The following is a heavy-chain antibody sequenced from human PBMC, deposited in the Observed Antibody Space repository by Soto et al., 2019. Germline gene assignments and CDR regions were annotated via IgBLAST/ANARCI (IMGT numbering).Heavy chain of an antibody. CDR2: IWFDGSNK. CDR3: ARRRSTVTTAWFYHAMDV. J-gene: IGHJ6*02. V-gene: IGHV3-33*01. CDR1: GFSFSDYG. Sequence: QVQLVESGGGVVQPGTSLRLSCAASGFSFSDYGMHWVRQAPGKGLEWVAVIWFDGSNKYYAESVKGRFTISRDNSKNTVDVQMDRLRADDTAVYYCARRRSTVTTAWFYHAMDVWGQGTTVTVSS. D-gene: IGHD4-17*01.